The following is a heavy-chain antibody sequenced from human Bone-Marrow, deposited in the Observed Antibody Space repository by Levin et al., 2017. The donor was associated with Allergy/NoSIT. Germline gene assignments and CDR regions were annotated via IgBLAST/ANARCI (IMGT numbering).Heavy chain of an antibody. V-gene: IGHV3-30*18. CDR2: ISYDGSNI. J-gene: IGHJ3*01. CDR1: GFTFSSFG. Sequence: GESLKISCAASGFTFSSFGMHWVRQAPGKGLDWVALISYDGSNIYYADSVKGRFIISRDNSKNTVYLQINTLRADDSAVYYCGKVGRGDTHEAIDIWGQGTMVTVSS. CDR3: GKVGRGDTHEAIDI. D-gene: IGHD5-18*01.